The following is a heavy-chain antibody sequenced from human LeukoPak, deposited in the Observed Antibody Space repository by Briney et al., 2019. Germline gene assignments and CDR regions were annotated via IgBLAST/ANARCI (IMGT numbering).Heavy chain of an antibody. CDR2: IYYSGST. J-gene: IGHJ4*02. D-gene: IGHD6-13*01. Sequence: SETLSLTCTVSGGSTSSYYWSWIRQPPGKGLEWIGYIYYSGSTNYNPSLKSRVTISVDTSKNQFSLKLSSVTAADTAVYYCARTIAGTPDYWGQGTLVTVSS. V-gene: IGHV4-59*01. CDR3: ARTIAGTPDY. CDR1: GGSTSSYY.